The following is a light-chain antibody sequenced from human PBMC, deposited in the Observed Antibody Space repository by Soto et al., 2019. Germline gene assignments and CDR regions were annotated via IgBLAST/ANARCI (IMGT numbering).Light chain of an antibody. J-gene: IGKJ1*01. CDR3: QQYDSSPWT. CDR1: QSVSSSY. CDR2: DTS. Sequence: EIVLTQSPGTLSLSPGERATLSCRASQSVSSSYLAWYQQTPGQAPRLLVYDTSYRATGVPDGFSGSGSGTDFTLTISRLEPEDSAVYYCQQYDSSPWTFGQGTKVEIK. V-gene: IGKV3-20*01.